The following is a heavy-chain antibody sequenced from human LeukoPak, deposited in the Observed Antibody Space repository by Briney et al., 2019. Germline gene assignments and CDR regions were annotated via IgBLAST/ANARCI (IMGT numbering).Heavy chain of an antibody. V-gene: IGHV3-30*02. Sequence: GGSLRLSCAASGFTFSRQGMHWVRQAPGKGLEWVAFVRYDGSNKYFADSVKGRVTISRDNSKNTLYLQMSSLRVEDTAAYYCARRAGYCSGGTCFDWYFDLWGRGTLVIVSP. CDR2: VRYDGSNK. J-gene: IGHJ2*01. D-gene: IGHD2-15*01. CDR3: ARRAGYCSGGTCFDWYFDL. CDR1: GFTFSRQG.